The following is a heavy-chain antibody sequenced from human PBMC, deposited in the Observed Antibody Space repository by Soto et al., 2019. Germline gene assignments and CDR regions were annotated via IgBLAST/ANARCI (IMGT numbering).Heavy chain of an antibody. V-gene: IGHV4-34*01. D-gene: IGHD3-9*01. CDR2: INHSGST. Sequence: SETLSLTCAVYGGSFSGYYWSWIRQPPGKGLEWIGEINHSGSTNYNPSLKSRVTISVDTSKNQFSLKLSSVTAADTAVYYCARFKSRRYYDILTTPDAFDIWGPGTMVTDSS. J-gene: IGHJ3*02. CDR3: ARFKSRRYYDILTTPDAFDI. CDR1: GGSFSGYY.